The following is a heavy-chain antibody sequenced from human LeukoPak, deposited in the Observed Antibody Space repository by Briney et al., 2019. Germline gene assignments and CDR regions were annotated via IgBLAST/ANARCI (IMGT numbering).Heavy chain of an antibody. J-gene: IGHJ3*02. CDR3: ATPEAARPAFDI. V-gene: IGHV3-74*01. Sequence: GGSLRLSCAASGFTFSSYWMHWVRQAPGKGLVWVSRINSDGSTTSYADSVKGRFTISRDNAKNTLYLQRNSLRAEDTAVYYCATPEAARPAFDIWGQGTMVTVSS. CDR2: INSDGSTT. D-gene: IGHD6-6*01. CDR1: GFTFSSYW.